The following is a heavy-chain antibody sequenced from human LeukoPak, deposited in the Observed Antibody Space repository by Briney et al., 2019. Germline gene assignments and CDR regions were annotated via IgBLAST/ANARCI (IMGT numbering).Heavy chain of an antibody. CDR3: ARDPQFPDNYYYYMDV. CDR1: GFTFSGYS. CDR2: ISSSSVYI. D-gene: IGHD1-14*01. Sequence: GGSLRLSCAASGFTFSGYSMNWVRQAPGKGLEWVSSISSSSVYIYYADSVKGRFTISRDNSKNTLYLQMNSLRPEDTAVYYCARDPQFPDNYYYYMDVWGKGTTVTVSS. J-gene: IGHJ6*03. V-gene: IGHV3-21*01.